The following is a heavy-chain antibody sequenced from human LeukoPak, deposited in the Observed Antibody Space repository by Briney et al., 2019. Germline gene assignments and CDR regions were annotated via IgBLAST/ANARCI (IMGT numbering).Heavy chain of an antibody. Sequence: PGGSLRLSCAASGFTFSTYWMHWVRQAPGKGLVWVSRISGDGSDTRYADSVKGRFIISRDNAKNTLYLQLNGLRAEDTAVYYCAGDFDWGSGHWGQGALVTVSS. CDR2: ISGDGSDT. CDR3: AGDFDWGSGH. D-gene: IGHD7-27*01. J-gene: IGHJ4*02. CDR1: GFTFSTYW. V-gene: IGHV3-74*01.